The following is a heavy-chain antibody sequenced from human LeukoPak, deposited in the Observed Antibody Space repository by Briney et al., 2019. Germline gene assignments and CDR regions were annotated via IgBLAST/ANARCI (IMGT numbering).Heavy chain of an antibody. CDR2: ISYDGSNK. J-gene: IGHJ6*02. CDR1: GFTFSSYA. Sequence: PGRSLRLSCAASGFTFSSYAMHWVRQAPGKGLEWVAVISYDGSNKYYADSVKGRFTISRDNSKNTLYLQMNSLRAEDTAVYYCARDLPNLVVVAATLYYYYGMDAWGQGTTVTVSS. D-gene: IGHD2-15*01. V-gene: IGHV3-30-3*01. CDR3: ARDLPNLVVVAATLYYYYGMDA.